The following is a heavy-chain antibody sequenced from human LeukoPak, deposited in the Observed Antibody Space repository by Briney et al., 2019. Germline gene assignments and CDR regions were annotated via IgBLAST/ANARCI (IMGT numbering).Heavy chain of an antibody. CDR3: GRTATDAFDI. V-gene: IGHV3-74*01. Sequence: PGGSLRLSCVASGFTFINYWMYWVRQDPGKGLVWVSHINADGSSTSYADSVKGRFTTSRDNAKNTLYLQMNSLRAEDTAVYYCGRTATDAFDIWGQGTMVTVSS. D-gene: IGHD2-21*02. CDR2: INADGSST. J-gene: IGHJ3*02. CDR1: GFTFINYW.